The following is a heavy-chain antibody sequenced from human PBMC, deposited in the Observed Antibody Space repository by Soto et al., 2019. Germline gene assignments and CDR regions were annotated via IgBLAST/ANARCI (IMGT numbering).Heavy chain of an antibody. CDR2: ISGYNGHT. CDR3: ARVGGDVDYLSGTHLALDY. D-gene: IGHD3-16*01. Sequence: QVRVVQSGPEVKKPGASVKVSCKVSGFTFSNHGLSWVRQAPGQGLEWMGWISGYNGHTNYAQKFQGRVTVTTDTSTTTGTRTVYMELRSLTSDDTAVYYCARVGGDVDYLSGTHLALDYWGQGTLVTVSS. J-gene: IGHJ4*02. V-gene: IGHV1-18*01. CDR1: GFTFSNHG.